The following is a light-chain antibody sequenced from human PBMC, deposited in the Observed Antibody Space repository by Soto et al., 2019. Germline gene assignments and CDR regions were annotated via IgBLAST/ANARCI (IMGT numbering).Light chain of an antibody. CDR3: QQRGNRPPWT. Sequence: EIVMTQSPATLSLSPGERATLSCRASQSVGKYLVWYQQKPGQAPRLLIYDAPNRATGIPARFSGSGSGTDFTLTISSLEPEDVAVYYCQQRGNRPPWTFGQGTKVDI. V-gene: IGKV3-11*01. J-gene: IGKJ1*01. CDR2: DAP. CDR1: QSVGKY.